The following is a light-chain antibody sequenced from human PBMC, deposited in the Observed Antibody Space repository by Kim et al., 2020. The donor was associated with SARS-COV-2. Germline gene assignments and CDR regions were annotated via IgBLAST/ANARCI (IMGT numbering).Light chain of an antibody. CDR2: QDS. V-gene: IGLV3-1*01. CDR3: QAWDSSTAV. J-gene: IGLJ3*02. CDR1: KSGDKY. Sequence: VSPGQTASITCSGDKSGDKYACWYQQKPGQSPVLVIYQDSKRPSGIPERFSGSNSGNTATLTISGTQAMDEADYYCQAWDSSTAVFGGGTQLTVL.